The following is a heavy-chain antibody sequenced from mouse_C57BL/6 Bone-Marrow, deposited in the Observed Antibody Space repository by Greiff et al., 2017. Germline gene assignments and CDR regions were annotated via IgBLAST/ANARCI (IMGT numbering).Heavy chain of an antibody. CDR1: GFSLTSYA. V-gene: IGHV2-9-1*01. Sequence: QVQLKESGPGLVAPSQSLSITCTVSGFSLTSYAISWVRQPPGKGLEWLGVIWTGGGTNYNSALNSRLSISKDNSKSQVFLKMNSLQTDDTARYYCARKAIYDGYYVYYFDYWGQGTTLTVSS. CDR3: ARKAIYDGYYVYYFDY. D-gene: IGHD2-3*01. J-gene: IGHJ2*01. CDR2: IWTGGGT.